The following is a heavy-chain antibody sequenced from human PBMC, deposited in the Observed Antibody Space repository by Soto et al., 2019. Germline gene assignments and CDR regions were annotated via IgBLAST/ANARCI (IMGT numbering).Heavy chain of an antibody. CDR1: GGSFSGYY. D-gene: IGHD5-18*01. V-gene: IGHV4-34*01. CDR2: INHSGST. J-gene: IGHJ6*03. Sequence: PSETLSLTCAVYGGSFSGYYWSWIRQPPGKGLEWIGEINHSGSTNYNPSLKSRVTISVDTSKNQFSLKLSSVTAADTAVYYCARRRDTAMAPSVGGYYYMDVWGKGTTVTVSS. CDR3: ARRRDTAMAPSVGGYYYMDV.